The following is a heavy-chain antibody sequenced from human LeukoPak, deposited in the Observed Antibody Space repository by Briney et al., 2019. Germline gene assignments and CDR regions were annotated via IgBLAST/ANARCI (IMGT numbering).Heavy chain of an antibody. Sequence: GGSLRLSCTASGFTFGDYAMSWVRQAPGKGLEWVGFIRSKAYGGTTESAESVKGRFTISRDDSKSIAYLQMNSLKTEDTAVYYCTRGPGITGTLVDYWGQGTLVTVSS. CDR1: GFTFGDYA. J-gene: IGHJ4*02. CDR2: IRSKAYGGTT. D-gene: IGHD1-20*01. CDR3: TRGPGITGTLVDY. V-gene: IGHV3-49*04.